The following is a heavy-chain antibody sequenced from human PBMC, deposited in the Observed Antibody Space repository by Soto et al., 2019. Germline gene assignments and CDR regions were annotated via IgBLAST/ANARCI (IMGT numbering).Heavy chain of an antibody. CDR1: GDIFSNFD. V-gene: IGHV1-8*01. CDR3: ATMIRGLIHWLDP. J-gene: IGHJ5*02. D-gene: IGHD3-16*01. Sequence: QVQLVQSGAEVKRPGASVKVSCKASGDIFSNFDFNWVRQATGQGPEWMGWMYPNNGQTAYARTFQGRVTMTWNSSTSTAYMELSSLTSEDTAVYYCATMIRGLIHWLDPWGQGTLVTVSS. CDR2: MYPNNGQT.